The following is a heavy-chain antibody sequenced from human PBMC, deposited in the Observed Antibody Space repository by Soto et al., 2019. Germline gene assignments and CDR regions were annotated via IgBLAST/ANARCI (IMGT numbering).Heavy chain of an antibody. V-gene: IGHV4-4*02. CDR1: GSSTYTNDW. D-gene: IGHD6-19*01. Sequence: QVHLQESGPGLVRPSETLSLTCAISGSSTYTNDWWIWLRQPPGRGLEWISGIHHTGRTNYNASFMGRAALSVDNSKNQFHLNLRAVPAADTAIYFCARAQLRSVWAFDFWGQGSLVTVSA. J-gene: IGHJ4*02. CDR2: IHHTGRT. CDR3: ARAQLRSVWAFDF.